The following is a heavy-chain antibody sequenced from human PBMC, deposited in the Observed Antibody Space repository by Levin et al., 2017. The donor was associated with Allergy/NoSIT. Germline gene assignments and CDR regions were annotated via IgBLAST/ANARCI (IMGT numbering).Heavy chain of an antibody. D-gene: IGHD6-19*01. Sequence: GGSLRLSCAGSGFTFSTYAMGWVRQAPGEGLEWVSGISDTGGGTYYSDSVKGRFTTSRDNPKNTLFLQMNNRRAEDTAIYYCSTRISAWFFDYWGQGTLVTVSS. CDR2: ISDTGGGT. CDR1: GFTFSTYA. V-gene: IGHV3-23*01. CDR3: STRISAWFFDY. J-gene: IGHJ4*02.